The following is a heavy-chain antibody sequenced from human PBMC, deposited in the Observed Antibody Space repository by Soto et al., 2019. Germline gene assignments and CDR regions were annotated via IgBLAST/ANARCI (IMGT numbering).Heavy chain of an antibody. V-gene: IGHV4-31*03. CDR3: ARWWSGSRQGFDP. CDR2: IYYSGST. Sequence: QVQLQESGPGLVKPSQTLSLTCTVSGGSISSGDYYWSWIRQHPGKGLEWIGYIYYSGSTYYNPSRKSRVTVAVDTSTNQFSLKLGSVTAADTAVYYCARWWSGSRQGFDPWGQGTLVTVSS. CDR1: GGSISSGDYY. D-gene: IGHD3-3*01. J-gene: IGHJ5*02.